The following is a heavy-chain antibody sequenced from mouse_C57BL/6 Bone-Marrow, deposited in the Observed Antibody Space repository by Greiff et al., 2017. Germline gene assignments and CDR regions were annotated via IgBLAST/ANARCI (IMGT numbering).Heavy chain of an antibody. V-gene: IGHV3-6*01. CDR2: ISYDGSN. CDR3: ERAGLGPAWFAY. J-gene: IGHJ3*01. CDR1: GYSITSGYY. D-gene: IGHD4-1*01. Sequence: ESGPGLVKPSQSLSLTCSVTGYSITSGYYWNWIRQFPGNKLEWMGYISYDGSNNYNPSLKNRISITRDTSKNQFFLKLNSVTTEDTATYFCERAGLGPAWFAYWGQGTLVTVSA.